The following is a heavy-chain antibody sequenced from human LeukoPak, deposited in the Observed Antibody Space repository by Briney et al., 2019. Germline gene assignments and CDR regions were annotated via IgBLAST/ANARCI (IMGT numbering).Heavy chain of an antibody. J-gene: IGHJ4*02. CDR3: AKGMSFVGDSSPVDY. Sequence: PGGSLRLSCAASGFTFDDYAMHWVRQAPGKGLEWVSGISWNSGSIGYADSVKGRFTISRDNAKNSLYLQMNSLRAEDMALYYCAKGMSFVGDSSPVDYWGQGTLVTVSS. CDR2: ISWNSGSI. CDR1: GFTFDDYA. D-gene: IGHD3-22*01. V-gene: IGHV3-9*03.